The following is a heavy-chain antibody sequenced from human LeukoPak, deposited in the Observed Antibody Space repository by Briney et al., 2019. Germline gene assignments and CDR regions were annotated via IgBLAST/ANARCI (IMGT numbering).Heavy chain of an antibody. V-gene: IGHV4-61*02. J-gene: IGHJ6*03. D-gene: IGHD6-6*01. CDR1: GGSISSGSYY. CDR3: VRAARLSSYYYYYMDV. CDR2: IYTSGST. Sequence: SQTLSLTCTVSGGSISSGSYYWSWIRQPAGKGLEWIGRIYTSGSTNYNPSLKSRVTMSVDTSKNQFSLKLSSVTAADTAVYYCVRAARLSSYYYYYMDVWGKGATVTVSS.